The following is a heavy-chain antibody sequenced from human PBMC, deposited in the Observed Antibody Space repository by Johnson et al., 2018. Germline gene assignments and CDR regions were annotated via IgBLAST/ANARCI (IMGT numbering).Heavy chain of an antibody. CDR2: ISPSGST. D-gene: IGHD6-6*01. CDR3: ARGVRRAARPRDSYYYMDV. CDR1: AGSIRSDY. J-gene: IGHJ6*03. V-gene: IGHV4-59*01. Sequence: QVQLQESGPGVVKXSETLSLTCTVSAGSIRSDYWNWIRQAPGKRLEWLGYISPSGSTSYNPPLRTRVTILADTSKNQFSLNLNSVTAADTAVYYCARGVRRAARPRDSYYYMDVWGKGTTVIVSS.